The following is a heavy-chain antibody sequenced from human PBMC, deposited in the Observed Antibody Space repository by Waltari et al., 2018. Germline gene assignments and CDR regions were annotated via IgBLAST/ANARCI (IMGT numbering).Heavy chain of an antibody. V-gene: IGHV3-21*01. CDR3: ARDRGLAAAGGY. CDR1: GFTFSSYS. CDR2: ISSSSSYI. J-gene: IGHJ4*02. Sequence: EVQLVESGGGLVKPGGSLRLSCPAPGFTFSSYSLNWVAQAPGKGLEWVSSISSSSSYIYYADSVKGRFTISRDNAKNSLYLQMNSLRAEDTAVYYCARDRGLAAAGGYWGQGTLVTVSS. D-gene: IGHD6-13*01.